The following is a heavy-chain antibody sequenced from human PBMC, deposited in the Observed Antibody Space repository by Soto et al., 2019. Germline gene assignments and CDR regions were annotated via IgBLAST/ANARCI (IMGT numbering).Heavy chain of an antibody. J-gene: IGHJ5*02. CDR2: IIPIFGTA. CDR1: GGTFSSYA. D-gene: IGHD2-15*01. CDR3: ARDDCSGGSCYGRFDP. V-gene: IGHV1-69*13. Sequence: GASVKVSCKASGGTFSSYAISWVRQAPGQGLEWMGGIIPIFGTANYAQKFQGRVTITADESTSTAYMELSSLRSEDTAVYYCARDDCSGGSCYGRFDPWGQGTLVT.